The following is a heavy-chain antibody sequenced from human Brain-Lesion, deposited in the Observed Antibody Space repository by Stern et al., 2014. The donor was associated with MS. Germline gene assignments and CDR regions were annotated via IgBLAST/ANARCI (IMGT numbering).Heavy chain of an antibody. CDR2: INPYSRDT. D-gene: IGHD4-23*01. CDR3: ARVPGGVFGGMDV. J-gene: IGHJ6*02. V-gene: IGHV1-2*04. CDR1: GYTFTDYF. Sequence: QVQLVQSGAEVKKPGASVKVSCKASGYTFTDYFMHWVRQAPGQGLEWLGWINPYSRDTKYAQKFQGWVTMTRDSSISTAYMELNSLRSDDTAVYYCARVPGGVFGGMDVWGQGTTVT.